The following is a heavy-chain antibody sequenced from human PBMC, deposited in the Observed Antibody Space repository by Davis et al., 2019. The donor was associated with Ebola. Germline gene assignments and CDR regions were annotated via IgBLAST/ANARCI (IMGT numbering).Heavy chain of an antibody. Sequence: PGGSLRLSCKGSGYSFTSYWIGWVRQMPGKGLEWMGIIYPRDSDIRYRPSFEGQVTISVDRSSSTAYLQWSSLKASDSAMYYCARQEALYGSIDVWGQGTTVTVSS. J-gene: IGHJ6*02. CDR1: GYSFTSYW. D-gene: IGHD2/OR15-2a*01. CDR3: ARQEALYGSIDV. V-gene: IGHV5-51*01. CDR2: IYPRDSDI.